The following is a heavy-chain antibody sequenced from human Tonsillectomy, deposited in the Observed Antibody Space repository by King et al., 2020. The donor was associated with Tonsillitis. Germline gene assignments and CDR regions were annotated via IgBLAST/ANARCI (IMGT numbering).Heavy chain of an antibody. CDR2: LNPDCGDT. Sequence: VQLVESGAEVKKPGASVNVSCKASGFTFTGHFIHWVRQAPGQGLEWTGWLNPDCGDTNYAQIFQGRVTMTRDTSISTAYMEVSRLRSDDTAVCYCATPNPRRDSHVGLDLGGQGTTVAAPS. D-gene: IGHD2-21*02. J-gene: IGHJ6*02. CDR3: ATPNPRRDSHVGLDL. CDR1: GFTFTGHF. V-gene: IGHV1-2*02.